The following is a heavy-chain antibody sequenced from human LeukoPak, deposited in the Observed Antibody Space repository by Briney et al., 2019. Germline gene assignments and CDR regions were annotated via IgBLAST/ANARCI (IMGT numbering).Heavy chain of an antibody. CDR2: IYTSGSS. J-gene: IGHJ3*02. Sequence: SETLSLTCTVSGGSISSYYWSWIRQPAGKGLEWIGRIYTSGSSNYNPSLKSRVTMSVDTSKNQFSLKLSSVTAADTAVYYCARVSYDSSGSPDAFDIWGQGTMVTVSS. D-gene: IGHD3-22*01. V-gene: IGHV4-4*07. CDR1: GGSISSYY. CDR3: ARVSYDSSGSPDAFDI.